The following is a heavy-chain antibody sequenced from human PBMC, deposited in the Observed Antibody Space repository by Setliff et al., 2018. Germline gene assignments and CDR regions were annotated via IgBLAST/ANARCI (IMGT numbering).Heavy chain of an antibody. Sequence: GESLKISCKDSGYIFTNYWIGWVRQMPGKGLEWMGVIYPGDSDTRYSPSFQGQVTISADKSINTAYLQWSSLKASDTAIYYCTRHEDRNKCTSSSCYRENDAFDVWGQGAMVT. V-gene: IGHV5-51*01. CDR3: TRHEDRNKCTSSSCYRENDAFDV. D-gene: IGHD2-2*01. J-gene: IGHJ3*01. CDR1: GYIFTNYW. CDR2: IYPGDSDT.